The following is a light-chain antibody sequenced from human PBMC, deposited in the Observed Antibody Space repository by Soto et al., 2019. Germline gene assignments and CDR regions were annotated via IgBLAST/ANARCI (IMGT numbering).Light chain of an antibody. V-gene: IGKV3-15*01. J-gene: IGKJ1*01. Sequence: EIVMTQSPATLSVSPGERATLSCRASQSVSSNLAWYQQKPGQAPRLLIYGASTRATGIPVRFSGSGSGTECTLTISSLQSEDFAVYYCQQYNNWPQTFGQGTKVEI. CDR2: GAS. CDR3: QQYNNWPQT. CDR1: QSVSSN.